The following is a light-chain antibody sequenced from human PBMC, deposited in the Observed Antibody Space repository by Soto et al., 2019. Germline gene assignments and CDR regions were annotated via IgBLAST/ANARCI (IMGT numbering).Light chain of an antibody. CDR1: QSVSSY. CDR3: QQYGSSPGT. Sequence: SPATLSVSQGERATLSCRASQSVSSYLAWYQQKPGQAPRLLIYDASNRATGIPARFSGSGSGTDFTLTISSLEPEDVVVYYCQQYGSSPGTFGGGTKVDIK. J-gene: IGKJ4*01. V-gene: IGKV3-11*01. CDR2: DAS.